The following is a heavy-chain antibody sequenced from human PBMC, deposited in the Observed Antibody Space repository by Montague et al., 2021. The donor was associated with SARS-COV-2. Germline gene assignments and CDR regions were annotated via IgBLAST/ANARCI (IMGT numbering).Heavy chain of an antibody. D-gene: IGHD3-16*02. CDR3: ARRGYTHHRLDDAFDI. CDR1: HGSISSSLSY. J-gene: IGHJ3*02. CDR2: IYRSGCT. V-gene: IGHV4-39*01. Sequence: SETLSLTCTVSHGSISSSLSYWGWIRQPPGKGLGWIGSIYRSGCTFYSPSLKSRITMSVDTSKSQFSLNLASVTATDTAVYYCARRGYTHHRLDDAFDIWGQGIMVTVSS.